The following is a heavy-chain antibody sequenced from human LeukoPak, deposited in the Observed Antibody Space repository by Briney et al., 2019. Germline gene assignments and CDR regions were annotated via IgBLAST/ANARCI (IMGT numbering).Heavy chain of an antibody. CDR3: AKEHYYDSSGYYLSPDY. D-gene: IGHD3-22*01. CDR1: GFTFSSYG. Sequence: GGSLRLSCGASGFTFSSYGMHWVRQAPGKGLEWVAVISYDGSNKYYADSVKGRFTISRDNSKNTLYLQMNSLRAEDTAVYYCAKEHYYDSSGYYLSPDYWGQGTLVTVSS. V-gene: IGHV3-30*18. CDR2: ISYDGSNK. J-gene: IGHJ4*02.